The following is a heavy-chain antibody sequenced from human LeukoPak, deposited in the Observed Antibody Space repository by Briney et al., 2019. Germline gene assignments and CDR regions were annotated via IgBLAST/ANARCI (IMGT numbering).Heavy chain of an antibody. Sequence: GGSLRLSCAASGFTFSSYSMNWVRQAPGKGLEWVSSISSGSSYIYYADSVKGRFTISSDNAKNSLYLQMNSLRAEDTAVYYCARAEAGPIDYWGQGTLVTVSS. CDR2: ISSGSSYI. CDR3: ARAEAGPIDY. J-gene: IGHJ4*02. D-gene: IGHD1-14*01. V-gene: IGHV3-21*01. CDR1: GFTFSSYS.